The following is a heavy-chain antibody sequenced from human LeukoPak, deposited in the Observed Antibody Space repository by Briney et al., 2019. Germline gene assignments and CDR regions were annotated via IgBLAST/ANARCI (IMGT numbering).Heavy chain of an antibody. D-gene: IGHD3-10*01. CDR2: INAGNGNT. J-gene: IGHJ6*02. CDR1: GYTSTSYA. CDR3: ARDYGGPRDYYYGMDV. V-gene: IGHV1-3*01. Sequence: ASVKVSCKASGYTSTSYAMHWVRQAPGQRLEWMGWINAGNGNTKYSQKFQGRVTITRDTSASTAYMELSSLRSEDTAVYYCARDYGGPRDYYYGMDVWGQGTTVTVSS.